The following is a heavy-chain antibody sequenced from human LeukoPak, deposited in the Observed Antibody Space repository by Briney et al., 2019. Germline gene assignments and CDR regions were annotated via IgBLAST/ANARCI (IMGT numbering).Heavy chain of an antibody. V-gene: IGHV3-21*01. D-gene: IGHD3-22*01. CDR1: GFTFSSYA. J-gene: IGHJ4*02. Sequence: GGSLRLSCAASGFTFSSYAMSWVRQAPGKGLEWVSSISSSSSYIYYADSVKGRFTISRDNAKNSLYLQMNSLRAEDTAVYYCARDAPTYYYDSSGPSPEDYWGQGTLVTVSS. CDR3: ARDAPTYYYDSSGPSPEDY. CDR2: ISSSSSYI.